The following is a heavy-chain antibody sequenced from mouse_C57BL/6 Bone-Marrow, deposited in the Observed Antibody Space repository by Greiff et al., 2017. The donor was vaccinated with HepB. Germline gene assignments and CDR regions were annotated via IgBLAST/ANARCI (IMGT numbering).Heavy chain of an antibody. D-gene: IGHD4-1*01. CDR1: GYTFTGYW. CDR2: ILPGGGST. V-gene: IGHV1-9*01. CDR3: ARWDVGGYYAMDY. Sequence: VQLQESGAELMKPGASVKLSCKATGYTFTGYWIEWVKQRPGHGLEWIGEILPGGGSTNYNEKFKGKATFTADTSSNTAYMQLSSLTTEDSAIYYCARWDVGGYYAMDYWGQGTSVTVSS. J-gene: IGHJ4*01.